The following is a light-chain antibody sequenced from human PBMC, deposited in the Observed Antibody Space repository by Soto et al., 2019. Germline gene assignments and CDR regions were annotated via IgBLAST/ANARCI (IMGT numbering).Light chain of an antibody. Sequence: DIQMTQSPSSLSASVGDRVTITCRASQSICFYLNWYQQKPGKAPKLLIHAASSLQSGVPSRFSGSESGTDFALTISSLHPEDFASYYCQQTYSSPYTFGQGTKLEIK. V-gene: IGKV1-39*01. CDR2: AAS. J-gene: IGKJ2*01. CDR1: QSICFY. CDR3: QQTYSSPYT.